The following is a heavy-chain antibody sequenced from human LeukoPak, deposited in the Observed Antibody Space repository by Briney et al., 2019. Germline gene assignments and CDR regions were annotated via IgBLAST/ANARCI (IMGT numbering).Heavy chain of an antibody. Sequence: GGSLRLSCAASGFTFSNFWMSWVRQAPGKGLEWVANIKQGAIEKHYVDSVKGRFTISRDDAKNSLSLQMNSLRADDTAVYYCARGGRDSYGLDVWGKGTTVTVSS. CDR2: IKQGAIEK. J-gene: IGHJ6*04. V-gene: IGHV3-7*03. CDR3: ARGGRDSYGLDV. CDR1: GFTFSNFW. D-gene: IGHD3-16*01.